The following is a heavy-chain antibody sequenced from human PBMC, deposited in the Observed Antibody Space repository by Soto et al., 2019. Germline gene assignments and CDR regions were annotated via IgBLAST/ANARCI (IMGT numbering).Heavy chain of an antibody. D-gene: IGHD1-26*01. J-gene: IGHJ4*02. CDR1: GGSISSGGYY. V-gene: IGHV4-31*03. CDR3: ARSVWGGSYSPGDY. CDR2: IYYSGST. Sequence: QVQLQESGPGLVKPSQTLSLTCTVSGGSISSGGYYWSWIRQHPGKCLEWIGYIYYSGSTYYNPSLKSRVTISVDTSKNQFSLKLSSVTAADTAVYYCARSVWGGSYSPGDYWGQGTLVTVSS.